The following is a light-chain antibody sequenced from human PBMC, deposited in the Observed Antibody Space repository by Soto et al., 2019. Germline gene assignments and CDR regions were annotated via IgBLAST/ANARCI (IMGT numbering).Light chain of an antibody. CDR2: GNS. Sequence: QSVLTQPPSVSGAPGQRVTISCTGSSSNIGAGYDVHWYQQLPGTAPKLLIYGNSNRPSGVPDRFSGSKSGTSASLVIPGLQAEDEADYYCQSYDSSHNYVFGTGTKVTVL. CDR3: QSYDSSHNYV. V-gene: IGLV1-40*01. J-gene: IGLJ1*01. CDR1: SSNIGAGYD.